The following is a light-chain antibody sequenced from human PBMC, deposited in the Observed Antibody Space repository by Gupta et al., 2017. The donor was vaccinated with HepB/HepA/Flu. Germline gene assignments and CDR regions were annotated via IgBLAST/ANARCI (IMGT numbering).Light chain of an antibody. Sequence: QSVLTQPPSVSGAPGQRVTISCTGSSSNIGAGYDVHWYQQLPGTAPKLLIYGNSNRPSGGPARFSGSKSGTSASLAITGLQAEDEADYYCQSYDSSLSGSGVFGGGTKLTVL. CDR1: SSNIGAGYD. CDR2: GNS. V-gene: IGLV1-40*01. CDR3: QSYDSSLSGSGV. J-gene: IGLJ3*02.